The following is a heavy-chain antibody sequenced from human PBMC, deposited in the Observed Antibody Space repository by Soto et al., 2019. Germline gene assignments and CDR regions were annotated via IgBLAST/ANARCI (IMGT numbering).Heavy chain of an antibody. V-gene: IGHV3-7*04. CDR1: GFTFSTFW. CDR3: ARVWNDGGIHC. CDR2: IKQDGSEK. D-gene: IGHD1-1*01. J-gene: IGHJ4*02. Sequence: GGSLRLSCAGSGFTFSTFWMSWVRQAPGKGLEWVASIKQDGSEKQYMDSVKGRFTVSRDNAKNSLYLQMNSLTTEDTAVYYCARVWNDGGIHCWGQGTMVTVSS.